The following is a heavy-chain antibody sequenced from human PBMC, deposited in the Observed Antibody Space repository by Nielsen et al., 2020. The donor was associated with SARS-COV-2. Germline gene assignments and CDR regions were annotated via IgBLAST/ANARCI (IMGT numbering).Heavy chain of an antibody. V-gene: IGHV4-31*03. CDR3: ARGNGWFDP. CDR1: GGSIRSEGSY. CDR2: RAYSGNT. D-gene: IGHD2-8*01. J-gene: IGHJ5*02. Sequence: SETLSLTCTVSGGSIRSEGSYWSWICQHPRKGLEWIGDRAYSGNTYYNPSLKSRLSIYVDTSKNLFSLRLTSVTTADTATYYCARGNGWFDPWGQGTRVTVSS.